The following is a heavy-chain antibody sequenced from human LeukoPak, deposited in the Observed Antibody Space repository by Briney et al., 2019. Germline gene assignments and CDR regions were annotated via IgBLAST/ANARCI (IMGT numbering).Heavy chain of an antibody. V-gene: IGHV3-30*18. CDR2: ISYDGSNK. D-gene: IGHD6-13*01. CDR3: AKDPGDSIALDH. CDR1: GFTFSSYG. Sequence: GRSLRLSCAASGFTFSSYGMHWVRQAPGKGLEWVAVISYDGSNKYYADSVKGRFTISRDNSKNTLYLQMNSLRAEDTAVYYCAKDPGDSIALDHWGQGTLVTVSS. J-gene: IGHJ4*02.